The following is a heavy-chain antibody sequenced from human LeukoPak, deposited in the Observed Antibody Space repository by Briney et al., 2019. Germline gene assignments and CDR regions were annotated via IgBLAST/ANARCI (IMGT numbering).Heavy chain of an antibody. CDR3: ARGPVRNWFDP. CDR1: GGSISSYY. J-gene: IGHJ5*02. Sequence: SGTLSLTCSVSGGSISSYYWSWIRQPPGKALEWIGYIYYTGSTKYSPSLKSRVTISVDTSKKQFSLNLSSVTAADTAVYYCARGPVRNWFDPWGQGTLVTVSS. V-gene: IGHV4-59*01. CDR2: IYYTGST.